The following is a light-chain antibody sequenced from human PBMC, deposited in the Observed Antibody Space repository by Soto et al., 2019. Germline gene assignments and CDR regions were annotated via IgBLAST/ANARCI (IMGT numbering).Light chain of an antibody. CDR1: SSDVGIYNY. Sequence: QSALTQPASVSGSPGQSIAISCTGSSSDVGIYNYVSWYQQHPGKVPKLIIYEVSNRPSGVSNRFSGSKSGNTASLTMSGLKAEDEADYYCSSYTTSSTRVFGTGTKVTV. V-gene: IGLV2-14*01. J-gene: IGLJ1*01. CDR3: SSYTTSSTRV. CDR2: EVS.